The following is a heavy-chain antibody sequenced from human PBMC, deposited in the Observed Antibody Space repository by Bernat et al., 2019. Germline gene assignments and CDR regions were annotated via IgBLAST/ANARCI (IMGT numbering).Heavy chain of an antibody. J-gene: IGHJ4*02. CDR2: SRNKDKTFTT. V-gene: IGHV3-72*01. CDR1: GFTFSDHY. CDR3: ARASSYSGTYETRNYFDS. Sequence: EVQLVESGGGLVQPGGSLRLSCAASGFTFSDHYMDWVRQAPGKGLEWVGRSRNKDKTFTTEYAASVTGRFTISRDESKNSLYLQMNSLKTEDTAVYYCARASSYSGTYETRNYFDSWGRGTLVTVSS. D-gene: IGHD1-26*01.